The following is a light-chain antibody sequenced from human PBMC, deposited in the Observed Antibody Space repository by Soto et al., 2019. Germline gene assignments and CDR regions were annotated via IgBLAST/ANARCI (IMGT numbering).Light chain of an antibody. Sequence: QSVLTQPPSASGTPGQRVTISCSGSSSNIGSYTVNWYQQLPGAAPKLLIYINDQRPSGVPDRFSGSKSGTPASLAISGLHSEDEADYYCAAWDDSLNGVVFGGGTKLTVL. CDR2: IND. CDR3: AAWDDSLNGVV. CDR1: SSNIGSYT. V-gene: IGLV1-44*01. J-gene: IGLJ2*01.